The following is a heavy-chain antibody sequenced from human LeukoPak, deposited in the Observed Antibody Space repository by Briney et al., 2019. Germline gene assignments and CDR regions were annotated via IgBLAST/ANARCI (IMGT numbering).Heavy chain of an antibody. D-gene: IGHD3-16*02. CDR3: TSDSAGIIEY. J-gene: IGHJ4*02. Sequence: PGGSLRLSCAASGSAYIFSDHWMDWVRQAPGKGLEWLGRIRNKAKSFTTDYAASVKHRFAISRDDSRNSVYLQMNSLKTEDTAVYYCTSDSAGIIEYWGQGTLVTVSS. CDR2: IRNKAKSFTT. V-gene: IGHV3-72*01. CDR1: GSAYIFSDHW.